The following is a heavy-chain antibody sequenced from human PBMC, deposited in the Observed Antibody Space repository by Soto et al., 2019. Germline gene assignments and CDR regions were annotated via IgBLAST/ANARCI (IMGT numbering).Heavy chain of an antibody. D-gene: IGHD6-13*01. Sequence: GGSLRLSCAASGFTFSSYAMSWVRQAPGNGLEWVSAISGSGGSTYYADSVKGRFTISRDNSKNTLYLQMNSLRAEDTAVYYCAKDGSGYSSSWYGGGNYYYYYMDVWGKGTTVTVSS. CDR3: AKDGSGYSSSWYGGGNYYYYYMDV. J-gene: IGHJ6*03. CDR2: ISGSGGST. V-gene: IGHV3-23*01. CDR1: GFTFSSYA.